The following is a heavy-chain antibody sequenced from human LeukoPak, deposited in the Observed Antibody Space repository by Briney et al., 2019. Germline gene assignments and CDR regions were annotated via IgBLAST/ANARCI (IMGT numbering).Heavy chain of an antibody. Sequence: GGSLKLSCAASGFSFSSYAMSWVRQAPGKGLEWVSSISGSGDNTYYAVSVKGRFTISRDNSKNTLFLQMNSLRAEDTAVFYCAKRSGYTTGWFFDFWGQGTLVTVSS. CDR2: ISGSGDNT. CDR1: GFSFSSYA. V-gene: IGHV3-23*01. J-gene: IGHJ4*02. CDR3: AKRSGYTTGWFFDF. D-gene: IGHD6-19*01.